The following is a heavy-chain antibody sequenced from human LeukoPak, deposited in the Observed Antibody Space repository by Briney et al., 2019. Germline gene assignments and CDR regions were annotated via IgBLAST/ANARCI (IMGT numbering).Heavy chain of an antibody. D-gene: IGHD5-18*01. CDR3: AKDLGYTFGSTYYFDY. CDR1: GFTFSSYA. Sequence: PGGSLRLSCAASGFTFSSYAMSWVRQAPGKGLEWVSSIRGSDGSTYYADSVKGRFTISRDNSNNTLYLQMNSLRAEDTAVYYCAKDLGYTFGSTYYFDYWGQGTLVTVSS. J-gene: IGHJ4*02. CDR2: IRGSDGST. V-gene: IGHV3-23*01.